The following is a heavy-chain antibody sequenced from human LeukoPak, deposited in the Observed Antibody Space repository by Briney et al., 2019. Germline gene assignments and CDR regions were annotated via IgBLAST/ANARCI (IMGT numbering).Heavy chain of an antibody. CDR1: GYTFTKYG. CDR3: ARGPVRERTRGFDY. Sequence: ASVTVPCKASGYTFTKYGISWVRQAPGQGPERMGWISAKNGNTNYAQKFQGRVTMTTDTSTSTAYLDLRSLRSDDTAVYYCARGPVRERTRGFDYWGQGTLVTVSS. V-gene: IGHV1-18*01. D-gene: IGHD1-1*01. CDR2: ISAKNGNT. J-gene: IGHJ4*02.